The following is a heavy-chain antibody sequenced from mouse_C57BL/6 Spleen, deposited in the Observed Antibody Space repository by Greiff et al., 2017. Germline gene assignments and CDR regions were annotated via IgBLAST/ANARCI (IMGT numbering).Heavy chain of an antibody. J-gene: IGHJ3*01. CDR3: ARSSGSGGTGAY. CDR1: GYTFTSYW. D-gene: IGHD1-1*01. V-gene: IGHV1-55*01. Sequence: VQLQQPGAELVKPGASVKMSCKASGYTFTSYWITWVKQRPGQGLEWIGDIYPGSGSTNYNEKFKSKATLTVDTSSSTAYMQLSSLTSEDCAVCDCARSSGSGGTGAYWGQGTLVTVSA. CDR2: IYPGSGST.